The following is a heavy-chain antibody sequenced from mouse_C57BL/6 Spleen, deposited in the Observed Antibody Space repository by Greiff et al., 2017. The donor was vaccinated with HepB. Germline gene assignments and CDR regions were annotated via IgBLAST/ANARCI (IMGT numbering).Heavy chain of an antibody. CDR2: ISDGGSYT. CDR3: ARDPLDGYYEGFSY. CDR1: GFTFSSYA. D-gene: IGHD2-3*01. J-gene: IGHJ3*01. Sequence: EVKVVESGGGLVKPGGSLKLSCAASGFTFSSYAMSWVRQTPEKRLEWVATISDGGSYTYYPDNVKGRFTISRDNAKNNLYLQMSHLKSEDTAMYYCARDPLDGYYEGFSYWGQGTLVTVSA. V-gene: IGHV5-4*01.